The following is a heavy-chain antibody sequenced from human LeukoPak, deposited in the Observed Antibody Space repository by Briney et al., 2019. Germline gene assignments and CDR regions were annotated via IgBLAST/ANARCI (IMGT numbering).Heavy chain of an antibody. CDR3: VSPHPTTGFH. CDR1: GGTFSSYA. D-gene: IGHD1-26*01. V-gene: IGHV1-69*13. CDR2: IIPIFGTA. Sequence: SVKVPCKASGGTFSSYAISWVRQAPGQGLEWMGGIIPIFGTANYAQKFQGRVTITADESTSTAYMELSSLRSEDTAVYYCVSPHPTTGFHWGQGTLVTVSS. J-gene: IGHJ4*02.